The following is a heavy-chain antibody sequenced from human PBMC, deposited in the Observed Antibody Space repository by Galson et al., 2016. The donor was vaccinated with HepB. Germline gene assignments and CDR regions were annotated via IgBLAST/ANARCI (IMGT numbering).Heavy chain of an antibody. CDR2: INTNAGNP. J-gene: IGHJ5*02. CDR1: GYTFTKYA. Sequence: SVKVSCKASGYTFTKYAINWVRQAPGQGLEWMGWINTNAGNPTYAQGFTGRFVFSLDTTVSTTYLQISSLKAHDTALYFCARATEIPGTYWFDPWGQGTLVTVSS. CDR3: ARATEIPGTYWFDP. D-gene: IGHD1-7*01. V-gene: IGHV7-4-1*02.